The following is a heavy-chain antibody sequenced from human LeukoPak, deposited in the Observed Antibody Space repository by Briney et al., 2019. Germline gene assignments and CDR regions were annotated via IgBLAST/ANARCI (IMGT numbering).Heavy chain of an antibody. J-gene: IGHJ3*02. CDR2: IYYSGST. Sequence: SQTLSLTCTVSGGSISSGDYYWSWIRQPPGKGLEWIGYIYYSGSTYYNPSLKSRVTISVDTSKNQFSLKLSSVTAADTAVYYCARDKATNYDYVWGSYRPLNAFDIWGQGTMVTVSS. D-gene: IGHD3-16*02. V-gene: IGHV4-30-4*01. CDR1: GGSISSGDYY. CDR3: ARDKATNYDYVWGSYRPLNAFDI.